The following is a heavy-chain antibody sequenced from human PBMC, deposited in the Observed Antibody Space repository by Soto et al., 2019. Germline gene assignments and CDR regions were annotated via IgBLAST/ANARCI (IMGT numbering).Heavy chain of an antibody. CDR3: AKDSYCGGDCYFLAPTSGIVFDL. J-gene: IGHJ2*01. Sequence: EVQLLESGGGLVQPGGSLGPSCAASGFTFSSYAWSGFRQAPGRGREGVSAIGGGGGSTYYADSVKGRFTISRDNSKNTLYLQMNSLRAEDTAVYYCAKDSYCGGDCYFLAPTSGIVFDLWGRGTLVTVSS. D-gene: IGHD2-21*02. CDR2: IGGGGGST. V-gene: IGHV3-23*01. CDR1: GFTFSSYA.